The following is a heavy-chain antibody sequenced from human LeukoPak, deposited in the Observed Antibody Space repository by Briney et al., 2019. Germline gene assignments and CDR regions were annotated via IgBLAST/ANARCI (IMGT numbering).Heavy chain of an antibody. CDR1: GFTFGSYA. Sequence: PGGSLRLSCAASGFTFGSYAMSWVRQAPGKGLEWVSGISESGGSTYYADFVKGRFTISRDNSKNTLYLQMNSLRAEDTAVYYCAKDRSGGSGSYSTFDYWGQGTLVTVSS. CDR2: ISESGGST. J-gene: IGHJ4*02. D-gene: IGHD3-10*01. CDR3: AKDRSGGSGSYSTFDY. V-gene: IGHV3-23*01.